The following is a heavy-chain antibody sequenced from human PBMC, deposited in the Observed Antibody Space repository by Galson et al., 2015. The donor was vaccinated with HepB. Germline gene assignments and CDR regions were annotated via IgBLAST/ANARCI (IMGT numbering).Heavy chain of an antibody. CDR3: AKDPYYDSSGYSSFDWYFDL. J-gene: IGHJ2*01. CDR2: ISGSGGST. Sequence: SLRLSCAASGFTFSSYAMSWVRQAPGKGLEWVPAISGSGGSTYYADSVKGRFTISRDNSKNTLYLQMNSLRAEDTAVYYCAKDPYYDSSGYSSFDWYFDLWGRGTLVTVSS. D-gene: IGHD3-22*01. V-gene: IGHV3-23*01. CDR1: GFTFSSYA.